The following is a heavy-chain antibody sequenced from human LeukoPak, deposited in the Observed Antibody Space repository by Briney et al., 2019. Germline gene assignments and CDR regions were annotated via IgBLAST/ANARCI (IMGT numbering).Heavy chain of an antibody. CDR3: ARWYHYFDY. D-gene: IGHD2-2*01. CDR1: GGSISSGGYS. Sequence: PSQTLSLTCAVSGGSISSGGYSWSWIRQPPGKGLEWIGSITYSGSTYYNPSLKSRVTISLDTSKNQFSLKLSSVTAADTAVYYCARWYHYFDYWGQGTLVTVSS. V-gene: IGHV4-30-2*03. J-gene: IGHJ4*02. CDR2: ITYSGST.